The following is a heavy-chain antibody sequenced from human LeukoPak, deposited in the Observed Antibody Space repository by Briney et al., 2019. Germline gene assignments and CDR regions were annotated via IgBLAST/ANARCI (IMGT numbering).Heavy chain of an antibody. D-gene: IGHD3-10*01. Sequence: SETLSLTCTVYGGSLRPYYWNWIRQSPGKGLEWIGEIAHSGSTNYNASLKSRVTISIDTSRDQVSLKLTSVTAADTAVYYCARYLMRRYYSYSGRYAQGPVDPWGQGTLVTVSS. V-gene: IGHV4-34*01. CDR1: GGSLRPYY. CDR2: IAHSGST. J-gene: IGHJ5*02. CDR3: ARYLMRRYYSYSGRYAQGPVDP.